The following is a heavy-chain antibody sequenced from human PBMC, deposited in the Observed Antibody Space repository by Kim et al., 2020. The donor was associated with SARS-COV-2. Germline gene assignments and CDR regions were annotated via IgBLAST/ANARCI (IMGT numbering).Heavy chain of an antibody. V-gene: IGHV3-49*04. CDR2: TRDTTWRGTK. Sequence: GGSLRLSCAASGFNFGDYAMAWVRQTPGKGLEWVAFTRDTTWRGTKQYAASVKGRFTISRDDSVNVAYLQMNSLKTEDTAVYFCARARRLSKSPFDYWGQGTPVTVSS. CDR1: GFNFGDYA. J-gene: IGHJ4*02. CDR3: ARARRLSKSPFDY. D-gene: IGHD6-19*01.